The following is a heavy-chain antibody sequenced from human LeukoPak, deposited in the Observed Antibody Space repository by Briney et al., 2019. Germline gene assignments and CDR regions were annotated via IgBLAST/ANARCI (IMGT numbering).Heavy chain of an antibody. V-gene: IGHV3-30*18. J-gene: IGHJ6*04. Sequence: GGSLRLSCAASGFTFSAYGMHWVRQAPGKGLEWVAVISYDGSNKYYADSVKGRFTISRDNSKNTLYLQMNSLRAEDTAVYYCAELGITMIGGVWGKGTTVTISS. D-gene: IGHD3-10*02. CDR3: AELGITMIGGV. CDR2: ISYDGSNK. CDR1: GFTFSAYG.